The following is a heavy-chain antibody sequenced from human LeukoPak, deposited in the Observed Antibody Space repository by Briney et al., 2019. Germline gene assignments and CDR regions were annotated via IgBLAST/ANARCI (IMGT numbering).Heavy chain of an antibody. J-gene: IGHJ4*02. D-gene: IGHD6-13*01. Sequence: SVKVSCKASGGTFSSYAISWVRQAPGQGLEWMGGIIPIFGTANYAQKFQGRVTITTDESTSTAYMELSSLRSEDTAVYYCASASGYSSSWYLYFDYWGQGTLVTVSS. CDR3: ASASGYSSSWYLYFDY. CDR2: IIPIFGTA. CDR1: GGTFSSYA. V-gene: IGHV1-69*05.